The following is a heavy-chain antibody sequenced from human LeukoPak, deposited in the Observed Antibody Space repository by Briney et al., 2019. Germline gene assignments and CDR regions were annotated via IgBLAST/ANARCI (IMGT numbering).Heavy chain of an antibody. CDR3: ARHRIAAAGGAYY. Sequence: SVKVSCKASGGTFSSYAISWVRQAPGQGLEWMGGIIPIFGTANYAQKFQGRATITADESTSTAYMELSSLRSEDTAVYYCARHRIAAAGGAYYWGQGTLVTVSS. CDR1: GGTFSSYA. V-gene: IGHV1-69*13. J-gene: IGHJ4*02. D-gene: IGHD6-13*01. CDR2: IIPIFGTA.